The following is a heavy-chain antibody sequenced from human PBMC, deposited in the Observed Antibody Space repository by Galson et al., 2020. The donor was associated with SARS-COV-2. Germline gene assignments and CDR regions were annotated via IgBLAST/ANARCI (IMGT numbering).Heavy chain of an antibody. J-gene: IGHJ6*02. CDR2: ISSSSSYT. D-gene: IGHD3-3*01. CDR3: ARDLRQDSEFWSLYYYYYGMDV. Sequence: TGGSLRLSCAASGFTFSDYYMSWIRQAPGKGLEWVSYISSSSSYTNYADSVKGRFTISRDNAKNSLYLQMNSLRAEDTAVYYCARDLRQDSEFWSLYYYYYGMDVWGQGTTVTVSS. V-gene: IGHV3-11*06. CDR1: GFTFSDYY.